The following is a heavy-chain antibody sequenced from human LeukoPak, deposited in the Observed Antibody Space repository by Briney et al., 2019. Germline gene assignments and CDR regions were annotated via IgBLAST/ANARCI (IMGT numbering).Heavy chain of an antibody. D-gene: IGHD5-18*01. CDR1: GFTFSSYA. V-gene: IGHV3-23*01. CDR3: AKGNGYTYGRYYFDY. CDR2: ITASGDNT. J-gene: IGHJ4*02. Sequence: PGGSLRLSCAASGFTFSSYAMGWVRQAPGKGLEWVSAITASGDNTYYEDSVKGRFTISRDNSKNTLYLQMNSLRAEDTAVYYCAKGNGYTYGRYYFDYWGQGTLVTVSS.